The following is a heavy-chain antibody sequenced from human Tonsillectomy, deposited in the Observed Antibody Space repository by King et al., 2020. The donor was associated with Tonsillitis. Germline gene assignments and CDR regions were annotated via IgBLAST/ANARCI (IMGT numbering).Heavy chain of an antibody. D-gene: IGHD6-19*01. Sequence: QLQESGPGLVKPSETLSLTCTVSGGSIISYYWSWIRQPPGKGLEWIGYIHYSGSTNYNPSLKSRVTISVDTSKNQFSLKLSSVTAADTAVYYCVRDSSRSSGWYGYYYYGMDVWGQGTTVTVSS. J-gene: IGHJ6*02. CDR1: GGSIISYY. CDR2: IHYSGST. V-gene: IGHV4-59*01. CDR3: VRDSSRSSGWYGYYYYGMDV.